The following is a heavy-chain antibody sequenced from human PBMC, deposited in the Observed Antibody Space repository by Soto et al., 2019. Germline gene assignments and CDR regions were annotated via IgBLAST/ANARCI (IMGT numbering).Heavy chain of an antibody. CDR2: INPASGST. CDR1: GYTFTHYY. D-gene: IGHD6-13*01. Sequence: QVQLVQSGAEVKKPGASVKLSCRTSGYTFTHYYIHWVRRAPGQGLEWLAIINPASGSTNYAQDFPGRVTLTMDTSTTTVYMELSGLRAEDTAIFYCARDLAAGDYWGQGTLVTVSS. CDR3: ARDLAAGDY. J-gene: IGHJ4*02. V-gene: IGHV1-46*01.